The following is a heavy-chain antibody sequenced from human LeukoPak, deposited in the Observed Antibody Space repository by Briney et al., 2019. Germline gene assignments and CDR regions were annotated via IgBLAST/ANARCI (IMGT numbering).Heavy chain of an antibody. J-gene: IGHJ3*02. V-gene: IGHV1-69*13. Sequence: ASVKVSCKASGGTFSSYAISWVRQAPGQGLEWMGGIIPIFGTANYAQKFQGRVTITADESTSTAYMELSSLRSEDTAVYYCARDPYSSGWYRSCAFDIWGQGTMVTVSS. CDR1: GGTFSSYA. CDR3: ARDPYSSGWYRSCAFDI. D-gene: IGHD6-13*01. CDR2: IIPIFGTA.